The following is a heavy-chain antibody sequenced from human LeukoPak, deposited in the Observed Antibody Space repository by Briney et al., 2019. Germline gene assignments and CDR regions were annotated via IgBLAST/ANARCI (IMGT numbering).Heavy chain of an antibody. CDR1: AFTFRTYA. J-gene: IGHJ4*02. D-gene: IGHD4-23*01. V-gene: IGHV3-23*01. CDR3: AKRPDYGGNTFNYFDY. CDR2: ISGSGGSA. Sequence: GGSLRLSCAASAFTFRTYAMNWVRQAPGQGLEWVSAISGSGGSAYYADSVKGRFTISRDNSKNTLYLKMNSLRAEDTAVYYCAKRPDYGGNTFNYFDYWGQGTLVTVSS.